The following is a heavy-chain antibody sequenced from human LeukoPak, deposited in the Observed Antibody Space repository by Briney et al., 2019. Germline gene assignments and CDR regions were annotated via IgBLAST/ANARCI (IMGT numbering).Heavy chain of an antibody. D-gene: IGHD4-17*01. CDR1: GFTFSSYG. CDR3: AKDRSTVIYWYFDL. V-gene: IGHV3-33*03. J-gene: IGHJ2*01. Sequence: GRSLRLSCAASGFTFSSYGMHWVRQAPGKGLERVAFIWYDGSNKYYADSVKGRFTISRDNAKNSLYLQMNSLRAEDTALYYCAKDRSTVIYWYFDLWGRGTLVTVSS. CDR2: IWYDGSNK.